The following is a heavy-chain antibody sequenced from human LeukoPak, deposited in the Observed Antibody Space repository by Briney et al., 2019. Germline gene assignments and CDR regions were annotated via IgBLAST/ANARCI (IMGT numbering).Heavy chain of an antibody. J-gene: IGHJ4*02. Sequence: PGGSLRLSCAASGFTFSSYGMHWVRQAPGKGLEWVAVISYDGSNKYYADSVKGRFTISRDNSKNTLYLQMNSLRAEDTAVYYCAKDWVQYNWNYYFDYWGQGTLVTVSS. CDR3: AKDWVQYNWNYYFDY. V-gene: IGHV3-30*18. CDR1: GFTFSSYG. CDR2: ISYDGSNK. D-gene: IGHD1-7*01.